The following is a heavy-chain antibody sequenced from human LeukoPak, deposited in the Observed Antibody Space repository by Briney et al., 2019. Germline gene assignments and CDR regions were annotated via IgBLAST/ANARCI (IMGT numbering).Heavy chain of an antibody. Sequence: ASVKVSCKASGYTFTSYGISWVRQAPGQGLEWMGWISAYNGNTNYAQKLQGRVTMTTDTSTSTAYMELRSLRSDDTAVYYCARVPDIVVVVAAPLYYFDYWGQGTLVIVSS. D-gene: IGHD2-15*01. CDR2: ISAYNGNT. J-gene: IGHJ4*02. V-gene: IGHV1-18*04. CDR1: GYTFTSYG. CDR3: ARVPDIVVVVAAPLYYFDY.